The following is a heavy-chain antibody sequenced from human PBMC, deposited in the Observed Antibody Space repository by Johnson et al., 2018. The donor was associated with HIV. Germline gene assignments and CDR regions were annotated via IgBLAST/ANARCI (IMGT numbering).Heavy chain of an antibody. CDR2: ISWNSASI. CDR3: ARQPDNFWSSDAFDI. CDR1: GFTFDDYA. D-gene: IGHD3-3*01. Sequence: LVESGGGLVQPGRSLRLSCAASGFTFDDYAMHWVRQAPGKGLEWVSGISWNSASIGYVDSVKGRFTISRDNSKNTLYLQMNSLRAEDTAIYYCARQPDNFWSSDAFDIWGQGTMVTVSS. V-gene: IGHV3-9*01. J-gene: IGHJ3*02.